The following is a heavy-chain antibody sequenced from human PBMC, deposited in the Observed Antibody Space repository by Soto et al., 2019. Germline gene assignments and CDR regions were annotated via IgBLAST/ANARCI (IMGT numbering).Heavy chain of an antibody. J-gene: IGHJ4*02. CDR3: ARDRGQLWPLDY. V-gene: IGHV4-4*07. Sequence: LSLTCTVSGGSISSHYWTWIRQPAGKGLEWIGRIYTSGTTNYNPSLTSRVTMSVDTSKNQFSLNLTSVTAADTAVYYCARDRGQLWPLDYWGQGTLVTVSS. CDR1: GGSISSHY. CDR2: IYTSGTT. D-gene: IGHD5-18*01.